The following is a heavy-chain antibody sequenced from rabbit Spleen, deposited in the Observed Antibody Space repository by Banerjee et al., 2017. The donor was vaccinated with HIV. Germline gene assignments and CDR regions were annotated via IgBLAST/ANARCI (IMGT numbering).Heavy chain of an antibody. CDR3: ARDSGSSFSSYGMDL. CDR2: IDSGSSGFT. CDR1: GVAFRSNYY. V-gene: IGHV1S40*01. D-gene: IGHD8-1*01. Sequence: QSLEESGGDLVKPGASLTLTCTASGVAFRSNYYMCWGRQAPGKGLEWIACIDSGSSGFTYFASWAKGRFTISKTSSTTVTLQMTSLTAADTATYFCARDSGSSFSSYGMDLWGPGTLVTVS. J-gene: IGHJ6*01.